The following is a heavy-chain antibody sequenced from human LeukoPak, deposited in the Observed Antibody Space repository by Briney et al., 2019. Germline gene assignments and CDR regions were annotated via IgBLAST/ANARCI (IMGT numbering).Heavy chain of an antibody. V-gene: IGHV3-48*03. CDR3: ARGDIVVVVAAPIGGFDY. Sequence: GGSLRLSCAVSGFTFSSYEMNWVRQAPGKGLEWVSYISSSGNTVYYADSVKGRFTISRDNAKNSLYLQMNSLRAEDTAVYYCARGDIVVVVAAPIGGFDYWGQGTPLTVSS. D-gene: IGHD2-15*01. CDR2: ISSSGNTV. CDR1: GFTFSSYE. J-gene: IGHJ4*02.